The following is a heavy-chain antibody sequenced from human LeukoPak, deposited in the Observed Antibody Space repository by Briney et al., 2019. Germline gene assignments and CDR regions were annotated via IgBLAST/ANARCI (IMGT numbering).Heavy chain of an antibody. V-gene: IGHV3-23*01. J-gene: IGHJ4*02. D-gene: IGHD3-9*01. CDR3: AKDQLELRYFDWLPLGDY. Sequence: GGSLRLSCAASGFTFSSYAMSWVRQAPGKGLEWVSAISGSGGSTYYADSVKGRFTISRDNSKNTLYLQMNSLRAEDTAVYYCAKDQLELRYFDWLPLGDYWGQGTLVTVSS. CDR1: GFTFSSYA. CDR2: ISGSGGST.